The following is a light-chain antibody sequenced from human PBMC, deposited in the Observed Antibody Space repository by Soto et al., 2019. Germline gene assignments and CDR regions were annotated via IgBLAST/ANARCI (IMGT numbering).Light chain of an antibody. V-gene: IGKV3-20*01. CDR2: GAS. CDR3: QQYSSLWT. Sequence: EVLVTQSPATLSVSPGEGVTLSCRASQSVSTDLAWYQQKPGQAPRLLIYGASSRATGIPDRFSGSGSGTDFTLSISRLEPEDFAVYYCQQYSSLWTFGQGTKVDIK. CDR1: QSVSTD. J-gene: IGKJ1*01.